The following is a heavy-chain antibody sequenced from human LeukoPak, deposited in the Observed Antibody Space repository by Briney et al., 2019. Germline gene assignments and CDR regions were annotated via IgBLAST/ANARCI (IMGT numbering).Heavy chain of an antibody. V-gene: IGHV4-59*08. J-gene: IGHJ6*01. CDR2: IYYSGST. CDR3: ARRGDSGFFYAMDV. Sequence: PSETLSLTCTVSGVSISRYYWSWIRQPPGKGLEWIGYIYYSGSTKYNPSLKSRVTISLDTSKNQFSLKLSSVTAADTAVYYCARRGDSGFFYAMDVWGQGTTVTVSS. D-gene: IGHD2-21*01. CDR1: GVSISRYY.